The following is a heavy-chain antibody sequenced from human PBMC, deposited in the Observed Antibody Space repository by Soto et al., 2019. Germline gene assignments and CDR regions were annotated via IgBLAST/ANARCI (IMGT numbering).Heavy chain of an antibody. Sequence: PGGSLRLSCAASGFTFSSYAMHWVRQAPGKGLEWVAVISYDGSNKYYADSVKGRFTISRDNSKNTLYLQMNSLRAEDTAVYYCARTYSSSSFLDFDYWGQGTLVTVSP. D-gene: IGHD6-6*01. CDR1: GFTFSSYA. V-gene: IGHV3-30-3*01. CDR2: ISYDGSNK. J-gene: IGHJ4*02. CDR3: ARTYSSSSFLDFDY.